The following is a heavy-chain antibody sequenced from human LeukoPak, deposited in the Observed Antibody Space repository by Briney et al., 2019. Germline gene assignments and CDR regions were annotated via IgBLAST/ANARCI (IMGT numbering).Heavy chain of an antibody. D-gene: IGHD5-24*01. CDR1: GFTFSNYD. CDR2: IKEDGSEI. Sequence: GGSLRLSCAASGFTFSNYDMNWVRQAPGKGLEWVANIKEDGSEIYYVDVVKGRFTISRDNANNSLYLQMNSLGAEDTAVYYCARDLTPLIQLWPRSVDYNYGMDVWGQGTTVTVSS. V-gene: IGHV3-7*01. J-gene: IGHJ6*02. CDR3: ARDLTPLIQLWPRSVDYNYGMDV.